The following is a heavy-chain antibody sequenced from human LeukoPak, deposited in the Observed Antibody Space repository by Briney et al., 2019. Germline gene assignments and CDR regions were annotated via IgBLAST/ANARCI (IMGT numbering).Heavy chain of an antibody. CDR1: GGSISSSSYY. CDR2: IYYSGST. D-gene: IGHD6-6*01. CDR3: ARISIAARLAWFDP. J-gene: IGHJ5*02. Sequence: SETLSLTCTVSGGSISSSSYYWGWIRQPPGKGLEWIGSIYYSGSTYYNPSLKSRVTISVDTSKNQFSLKLSSVTAADTAVYYCARISIAARLAWFDPWGQGTLVTVSS. V-gene: IGHV4-39*07.